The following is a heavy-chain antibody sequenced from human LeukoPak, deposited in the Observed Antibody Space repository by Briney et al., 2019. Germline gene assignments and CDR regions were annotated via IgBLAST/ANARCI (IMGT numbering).Heavy chain of an antibody. Sequence: SETLSLTCAVSGGSISSSNWWSWVRQPPGKGLEWIGEIYHSGSTNYNPSLKSRVTMSVDTSKNQFSLKLSSVTAADTAVYYCARDFDSSGYYNPGVFDYWGQGTLVTVSS. D-gene: IGHD3-22*01. V-gene: IGHV4-4*02. CDR2: IYHSGST. J-gene: IGHJ4*02. CDR1: GGSISSSNW. CDR3: ARDFDSSGYYNPGVFDY.